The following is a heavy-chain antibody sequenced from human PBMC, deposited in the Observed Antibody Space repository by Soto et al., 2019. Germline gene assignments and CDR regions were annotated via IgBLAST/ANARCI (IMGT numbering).Heavy chain of an antibody. D-gene: IGHD4-17*01. CDR3: ARDPFATVVTHYFDY. J-gene: IGHJ4*02. CDR2: ISGSGGST. CDR1: GFTFSSYA. V-gene: IGHV3-23*01. Sequence: GGSLRLSCAASGFTFSSYAMSWVRQAPGKGLEWVSAISGSGGSTYYADSVKGRFTISRDNAKNSLYLQMNSLRAEDTAVYYCARDPFATVVTHYFDYWGQGTLVTVSS.